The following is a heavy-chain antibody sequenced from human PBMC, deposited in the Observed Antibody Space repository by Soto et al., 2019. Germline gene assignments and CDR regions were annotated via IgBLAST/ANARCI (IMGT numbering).Heavy chain of an antibody. CDR2: IIPILGIA. CDR3: ARGMLRGTIIVVLSTFDY. J-gene: IGHJ4*02. CDR1: GGKFNSKT. V-gene: IGHV1-69*10. Sequence: PVEVSCKASGGKFNSKTMSWVRQAKEQGLEWMGRIIPILGIANYAQKFQGRVPITADKSTSTAYLELSSLRSDDTAVYYCARGMLRGTIIVVLSTFDYWGQGTPVTVSS. D-gene: IGHD2-15*01.